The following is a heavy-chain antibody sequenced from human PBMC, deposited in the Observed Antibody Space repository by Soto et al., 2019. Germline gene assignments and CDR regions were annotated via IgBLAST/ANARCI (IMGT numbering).Heavy chain of an antibody. CDR2: IYYSGST. CDR3: ARRIDYDFWSGYPITAQGANWFDP. J-gene: IGHJ5*02. Sequence: SETLSLTCTVSGGSLSSSSYYWGWIRQPPGKGLEWIGSIYYSGSTYYNPSLKSRVTISVDTSKNQFSLKLSSVTAADTAVYYCARRIDYDFWSGYPITAQGANWFDPWGQGTLVTVSS. D-gene: IGHD3-3*01. CDR1: GGSLSSSSYY. V-gene: IGHV4-39*01.